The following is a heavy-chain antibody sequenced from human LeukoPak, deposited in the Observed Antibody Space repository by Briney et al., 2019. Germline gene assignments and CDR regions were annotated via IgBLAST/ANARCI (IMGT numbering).Heavy chain of an antibody. CDR1: GGSISSSSYY. V-gene: IGHV4-39*07. CDR3: ARGTLYSGWSYYFDS. J-gene: IGHJ4*02. Sequence: SETLSLTCTVSGGSISSSSYYWGWIRQPRGKGLEWIGSIYYNGTTKYNPSLKSRINISVDKSNNKFSLRLTSVTAADTALYYCARGTLYSGWSYYFDSWGQGTLVTVSS. D-gene: IGHD6-19*01. CDR2: IYYNGTT.